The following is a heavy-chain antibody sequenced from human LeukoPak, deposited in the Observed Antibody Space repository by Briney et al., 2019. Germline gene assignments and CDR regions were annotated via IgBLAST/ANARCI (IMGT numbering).Heavy chain of an antibody. J-gene: IGHJ4*02. CDR2: IHTSGSA. CDR1: GDSISSYS. V-gene: IGHV4-4*07. Sequence: NPSETLSLTCTVSGDSISSYSWTWIRQPAGKALEWIGRIHTSGSADYSPSLQSRVTISVDMSKKEFSLKLTSATAADTAVYYCARDIVYLIDEDYGWGQGILVTVSS. D-gene: IGHD4-17*01. CDR3: ARDIVYLIDEDYG.